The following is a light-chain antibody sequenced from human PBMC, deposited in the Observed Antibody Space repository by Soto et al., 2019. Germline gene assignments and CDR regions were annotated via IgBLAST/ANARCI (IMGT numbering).Light chain of an antibody. CDR1: QSLLHSSGYIY. CDR2: LGS. Sequence: DIVMTQSPLSLPVTPGEPASISCRSSQSLLHSSGYIYLDWYLQKPGQSPQLLIYLGSNRASGVPDRFSGSGSGTDCTLKISRVEAEDVGVYYCMQALRTPITFGLGTRLDIK. CDR3: MQALRTPIT. V-gene: IGKV2-28*01. J-gene: IGKJ5*01.